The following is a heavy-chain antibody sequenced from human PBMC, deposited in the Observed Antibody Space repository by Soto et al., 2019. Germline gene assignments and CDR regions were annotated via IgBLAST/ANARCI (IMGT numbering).Heavy chain of an antibody. CDR1: GVSVSTNTQY. CDR3: ASRDPGTSVDY. V-gene: IGHV4-39*07. J-gene: IGHJ4*02. CDR2: INRTGST. D-gene: IGHD1-7*01. Sequence: SETLSLTCTVSGVSVSTNTQYWGWIRQSPGKGLEWIGEINRTGSTNYNPSLKSRVTISLDKSENQFSLKVTSLTAADTAVYYCASRDPGTSVDYWGQGTLVTV.